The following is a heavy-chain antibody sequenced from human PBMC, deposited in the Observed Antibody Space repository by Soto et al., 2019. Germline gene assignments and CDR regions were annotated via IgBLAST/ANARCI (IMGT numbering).Heavy chain of an antibody. J-gene: IGHJ4*02. D-gene: IGHD1-1*01. Sequence: EVQLLESGGGLVQPGGSLRLSCAASGFTFSSYAMNWVRQAPGKGLEWVSGISGSGGSTYYADSVQGRFTISRDNSKNTLYLQMNSLIAEDTAVYYCAKRATGTDFDYWGQGTLVTVSS. CDR2: ISGSGGST. V-gene: IGHV3-23*01. CDR1: GFTFSSYA. CDR3: AKRATGTDFDY.